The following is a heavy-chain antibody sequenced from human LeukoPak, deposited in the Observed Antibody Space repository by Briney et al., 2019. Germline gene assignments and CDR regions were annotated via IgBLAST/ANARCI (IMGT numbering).Heavy chain of an antibody. J-gene: IGHJ4*02. CDR1: GFTVSSNY. V-gene: IGHV3-66*01. Sequence: GGSLRLSCAASGFTVSSNYMSWVRQAPGKGLEWVSVIYRGGNTYYADSVKGRFTISRDNSKNTLYLQMNSLRAEDTSVYYCARGGYYGSGSYYNNFDYWGQGTLVTVSS. CDR3: ARGGYYGSGSYYNNFDY. CDR2: IYRGGNT. D-gene: IGHD3-10*01.